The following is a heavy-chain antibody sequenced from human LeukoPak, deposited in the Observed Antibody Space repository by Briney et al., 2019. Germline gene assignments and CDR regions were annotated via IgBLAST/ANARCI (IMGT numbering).Heavy chain of an antibody. J-gene: IGHJ5*02. V-gene: IGHV1-2*02. Sequence: ASVKVSCKASGYTFTGYYMHWVRQAPGQGLDWMGCINPNNGDTHYAQNFQGRVTMTRDMSISTAYMELSRLTSDDTAVYYCARDESRTSFDPWGQGTLVTVSS. CDR3: ARDESRTSFDP. CDR1: GYTFTGYY. CDR2: INPNNGDT.